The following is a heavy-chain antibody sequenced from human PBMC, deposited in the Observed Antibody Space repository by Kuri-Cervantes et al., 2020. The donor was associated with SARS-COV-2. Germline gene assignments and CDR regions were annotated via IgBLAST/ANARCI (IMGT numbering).Heavy chain of an antibody. CDR1: GFILRRYA. V-gene: IGHV3-23*01. Sequence: GESLKISCAASGFILRRYAMCWVRQAPGEGLEWVSASSSDGGSTWHADSVKGRFTVSRDNSKNTVFLQMNSLRAEDTALYYCSTTRRGTTGLGEYFDIWGQGTMVTVSS. CDR2: SSSDGGST. CDR3: STTRRGTTGLGEYFDI. J-gene: IGHJ3*02. D-gene: IGHD3-10*01.